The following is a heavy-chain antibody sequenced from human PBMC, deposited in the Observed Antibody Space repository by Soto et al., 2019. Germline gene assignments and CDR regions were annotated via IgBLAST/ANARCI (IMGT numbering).Heavy chain of an antibody. D-gene: IGHD2-15*01. V-gene: IGHV1-69*02. CDR2: IIPILGIA. Sequence: QVQLVQSGAEVKKPGSSVKVSCKASGGTFSSYTISWVRQAPGQGLEWMGRIIPILGIANYAQKFQGRVTITADKSTSTAYMELSSLRSEDTAVYYCARGSGSEPYYYYGMDVWGQGTTVTVSS. CDR3: ARGSGSEPYYYYGMDV. CDR1: GGTFSSYT. J-gene: IGHJ6*02.